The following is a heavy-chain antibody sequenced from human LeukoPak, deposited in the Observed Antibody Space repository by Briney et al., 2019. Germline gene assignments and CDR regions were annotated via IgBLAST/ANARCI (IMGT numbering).Heavy chain of an antibody. V-gene: IGHV3-20*04. Sequence: ETLSLTCAVYGGSFSGYYWSWIRQPPGKGLEWVSGINWNGGSTGYADSVKGRFTISRDNAKNSLYLQMNSLRAEDTALYYCARYCSSTSRYYYYYMDVWGKGTTVTVSS. CDR1: GGSFSGYY. CDR3: ARYCSSTSRYYYYYMDV. CDR2: INWNGGST. J-gene: IGHJ6*03. D-gene: IGHD2-2*01.